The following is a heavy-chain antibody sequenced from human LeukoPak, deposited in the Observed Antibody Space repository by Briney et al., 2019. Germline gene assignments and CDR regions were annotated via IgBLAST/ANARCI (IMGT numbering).Heavy chain of an antibody. J-gene: IGHJ4*02. Sequence: PSETLSLNCTVSGGSISSYYWSWIRQPPGKGLAWFGDIYYSVSTNYTPSLKSRVTISVDTSKNQFSLKLSSVTAADTAVYYCARLTGYDWESSYDYWGQGTLVTVSS. CDR1: GGSISSYY. V-gene: IGHV4-59*01. CDR2: IYYSVST. D-gene: IGHD5-12*01. CDR3: ARLTGYDWESSYDY.